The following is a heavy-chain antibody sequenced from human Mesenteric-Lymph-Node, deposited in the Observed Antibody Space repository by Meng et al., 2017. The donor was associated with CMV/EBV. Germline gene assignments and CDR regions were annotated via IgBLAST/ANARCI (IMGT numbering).Heavy chain of an antibody. CDR3: ARGDFWSGYYDFDY. CDR2: MNPNSGNT. D-gene: IGHD3-3*01. CDR1: GYTFTSYD. V-gene: IGHV1-8*01. J-gene: IGHJ4*02. Sequence: ASVKVSCKASGYTFTSYDINWVRQATGQGLEWMGWMNPNSGNTGYAQKFQGRVTMTRNTSISTAYMELSSLRSEDTAVYYCARGDFWSGYYDFDYWGQGTLVPSPQ.